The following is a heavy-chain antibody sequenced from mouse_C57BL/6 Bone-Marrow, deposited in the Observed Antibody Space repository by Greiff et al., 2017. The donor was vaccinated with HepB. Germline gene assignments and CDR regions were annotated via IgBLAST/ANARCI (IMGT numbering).Heavy chain of an antibody. CDR1: GYTFTSYW. V-gene: IGHV1-64*01. Sequence: QVQLKQPGAELVKPGASVKLSCKASGYTFTSYWMHWVKQRPGQGLEWIGMIHPNSGSTNYNEKFKSKATLTVDKSSSTAYMQLSSLTSEDSAVYYCARTGMVTTSFAYWGQGTLVTVSA. CDR3: ARTGMVTTSFAY. CDR2: IHPNSGST. J-gene: IGHJ3*01. D-gene: IGHD2-2*01.